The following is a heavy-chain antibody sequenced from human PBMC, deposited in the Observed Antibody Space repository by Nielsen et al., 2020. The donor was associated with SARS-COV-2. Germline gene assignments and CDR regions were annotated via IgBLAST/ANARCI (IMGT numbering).Heavy chain of an antibody. D-gene: IGHD5-18*01. CDR3: ARDGLHVDTAMVTWFYYYGMDV. V-gene: IGHV3-7*01. J-gene: IGHJ6*02. CDR2: IKQDGSEK. Sequence: GESLKISCAASGFTFTTYAMSWVRQAPGKGLEWVANIKQDGSEKYYVDSVKGRFTISRDNAKNSLYLQMNSLRAEDTAVYYCARDGLHVDTAMVTWFYYYGMDVWGQGTTVTVSS. CDR1: GFTFTTYA.